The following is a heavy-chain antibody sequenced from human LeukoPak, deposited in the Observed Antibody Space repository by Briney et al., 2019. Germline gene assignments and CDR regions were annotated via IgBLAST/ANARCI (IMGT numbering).Heavy chain of an antibody. CDR1: GFTFSSYA. CDR3: ARSIAVAGTPFDY. D-gene: IGHD6-19*01. CDR2: ISYDGSNK. J-gene: IGHJ4*02. V-gene: IGHV3-30-3*01. Sequence: GSLRLSCAASGFTFSSYAMHWVRQAPGKGLEWVAVISYDGSNKYYADSVKGRFTISRDNSKNTLYLQMNSLRAEDTAVYYCARSIAVAGTPFDYWGQGTLVTVSS.